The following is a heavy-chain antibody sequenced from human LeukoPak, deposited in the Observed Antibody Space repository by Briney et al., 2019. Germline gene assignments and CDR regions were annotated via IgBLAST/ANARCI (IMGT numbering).Heavy chain of an antibody. D-gene: IGHD6-13*01. Sequence: TGGSLRLSCTASTFTLNNYWMSWVRQAPGKGLEWVANIKQDGSEKYYVDSVKGRFTISRDNAKNSLYLQMNSLGAEDTAVYYCASRAGYTGSWSAFDYWGQGTLVTVSS. J-gene: IGHJ4*02. V-gene: IGHV3-7*05. CDR2: IKQDGSEK. CDR1: TFTLNNYW. CDR3: ASRAGYTGSWSAFDY.